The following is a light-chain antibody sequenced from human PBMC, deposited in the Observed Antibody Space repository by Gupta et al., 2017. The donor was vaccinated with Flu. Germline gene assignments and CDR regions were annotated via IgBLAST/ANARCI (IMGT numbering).Light chain of an antibody. CDR2: EVS. CDR3: SSYTTISTYV. Sequence: QSTLTQPPSVSGSPGQSVTISCTGTSSDIGNYNRVCSYQQSPATAPKLMIYEVSNRPAGVPGRFSGSKSGNTASLTISVHKAEDEADFYCSSYTTISTYVFGTGTKVTVL. V-gene: IGLV2-18*02. J-gene: IGLJ1*01. CDR1: SSDIGNYNR.